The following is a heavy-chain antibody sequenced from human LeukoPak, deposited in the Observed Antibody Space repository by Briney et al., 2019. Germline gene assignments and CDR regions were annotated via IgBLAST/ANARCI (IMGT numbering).Heavy chain of an antibody. J-gene: IGHJ4*02. Sequence: GGSLRLSCAASGFTFSSYSMNWVRQAPGKGLEWVTFIQYDGSKKYYADSVKGRFTISRDNSKNTLYLEMNSLRAEDTAVYYCAKDTGSYYDYWGQGILVTVSS. D-gene: IGHD3-10*01. CDR3: AKDTGSYYDY. V-gene: IGHV3-30*02. CDR1: GFTFSSYS. CDR2: IQYDGSKK.